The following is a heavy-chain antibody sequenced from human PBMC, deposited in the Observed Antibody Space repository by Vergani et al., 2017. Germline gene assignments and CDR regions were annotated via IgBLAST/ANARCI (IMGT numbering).Heavy chain of an antibody. Sequence: QEQLVQSGAEVRQPGASVKVSCTAAGSNFTSFDINWVRLATGQGLEWMGWMNPKSGNTAYAAKFQGRITMTRDSSTDTAYMEMKSLRSEDTAIYFCARSVRDSKYRHNWFGPWGQGTVVTVSS. CDR2: MNPKSGNT. CDR1: GSNFTSFD. V-gene: IGHV1-8*01. J-gene: IGHJ5*02. D-gene: IGHD3-16*02. CDR3: ARSVRDSKYRHNWFGP.